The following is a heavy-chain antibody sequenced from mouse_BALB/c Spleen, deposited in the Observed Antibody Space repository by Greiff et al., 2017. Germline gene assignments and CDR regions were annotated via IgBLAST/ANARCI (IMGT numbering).Heavy chain of an antibody. D-gene: IGHD2-4*01. Sequence: EVKLMESGGGLVKPGGSLKLSCAASGFTFSDYYMYWVRQTPEKRLEWVATISDGGSYTYYPDSVKGRFTISRDNAKNNLYLQMSSLKSEDTAMYYCARDGDYGGAMDYWGQGTSVTVSS. CDR1: GFTFSDYY. CDR2: ISDGGSYT. V-gene: IGHV5-4*02. CDR3: ARDGDYGGAMDY. J-gene: IGHJ4*01.